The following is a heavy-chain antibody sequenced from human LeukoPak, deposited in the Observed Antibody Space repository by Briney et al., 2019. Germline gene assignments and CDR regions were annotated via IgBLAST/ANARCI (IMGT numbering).Heavy chain of an antibody. D-gene: IGHD6-19*01. J-gene: IGHJ4*02. CDR3: AHTNFQWPASDY. CDR2: IYWDDDK. CDR1: GFSLSTSGVG. Sequence: SGPTLVNPTQTLMLTCTFSGFSLSTSGVGVGWIRQPPGKALEWLALIYWDDDKRYSPSLKSRLTITKDTSKNEVVLTMTNMDPVDTATYYRAHTNFQWPASDYWGQGTLVTVSS. V-gene: IGHV2-5*02.